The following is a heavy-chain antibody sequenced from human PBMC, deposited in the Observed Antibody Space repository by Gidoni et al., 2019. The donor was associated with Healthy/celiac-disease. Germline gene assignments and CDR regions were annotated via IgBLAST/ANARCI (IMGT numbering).Heavy chain of an antibody. CDR3: AQRDFLDCSSTSCKTHPYYYYGMDV. CDR2: ISYDGSNK. CDR1: GCTFSSTC. D-gene: IGHD2-2*01. Sequence: QVQLVASGVGAVQPGRPPLSSCAAPGCTFSSTCMPRLRPAPGKGLGWVAVISYDGSNKYYADSVKGRFTISRDNSKNTLYLQMNSLRAEDTAVYYCAQRDFLDCSSTSCKTHPYYYYGMDVWGQGTTVTVSS. V-gene: IGHV3-30*18. J-gene: IGHJ6*02.